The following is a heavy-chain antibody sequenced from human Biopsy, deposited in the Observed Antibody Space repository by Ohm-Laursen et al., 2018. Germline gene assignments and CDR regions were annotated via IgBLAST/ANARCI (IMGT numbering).Heavy chain of an antibody. V-gene: IGHV1-18*01. J-gene: IGHJ3*01. CDR3: ATSHYFESTGYAFDF. CDR2: ISPYNGNG. CDR1: GYTFPNFG. D-gene: IGHD3-22*01. Sequence: GASVKVSCKTSGYTFPNFGISWVRQASGRGLEWMGWISPYNGNGDYEKNFHGRVTLTADTSTSTVYMELRSLRSGDTAVYYCATSHYFESTGYAFDFWGQGTMVSVSS.